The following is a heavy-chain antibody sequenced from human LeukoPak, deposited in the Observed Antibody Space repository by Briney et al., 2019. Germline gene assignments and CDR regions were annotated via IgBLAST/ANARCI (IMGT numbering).Heavy chain of an antibody. CDR3: AKGYSILTWFDP. J-gene: IGHJ5*01. CDR1: GFTFSRYY. V-gene: IGHV3-23*01. CDR2: ISGSGGRT. D-gene: IGHD4-11*01. Sequence: PGGSLRLSCAASGFTFSRYYLSWVRQAPGKGLEWVAAISGSGGRTNYADSAKGRFTISRDNSKNTLYLQMNSLRAEDTAVYYCAKGYSILTWFDPWGQGTLVTVSS.